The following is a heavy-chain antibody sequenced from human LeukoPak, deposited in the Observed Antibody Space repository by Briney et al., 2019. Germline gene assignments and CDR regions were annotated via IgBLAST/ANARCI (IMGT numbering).Heavy chain of an antibody. CDR1: GGSISSSSYS. CDR2: IYYSGST. V-gene: IGHV4-39*01. D-gene: IGHD3-9*01. J-gene: IGHJ4*02. CDR3: ARRHYNILTPDLGPLAC. Sequence: PSETLSLTCTVSGGSISSSSYSWGWIRQPPGKGLEWIGSIYYSGSTFYNPSLKSRVTMSVDTSKNQFSLRLSSVTAADTAVYFCARRHYNILTPDLGPLACWGQGTLVTVSS.